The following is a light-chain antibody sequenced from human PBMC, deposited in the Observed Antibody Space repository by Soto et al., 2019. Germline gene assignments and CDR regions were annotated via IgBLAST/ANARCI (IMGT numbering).Light chain of an antibody. CDR1: SSDVGGYNY. CDR3: SSYTSTSTPVV. CDR2: EVT. V-gene: IGLV2-14*01. Sequence: QSALTQPASVSGSPGQSITISCTGTSSDVGGYNYVSWYQQHPGKAPKLIIYEVTNRPSGLSNRFSASKSGNTASLTISGLQAEDEADYYCSSYTSTSTPVVFGGGTQLTVL. J-gene: IGLJ2*01.